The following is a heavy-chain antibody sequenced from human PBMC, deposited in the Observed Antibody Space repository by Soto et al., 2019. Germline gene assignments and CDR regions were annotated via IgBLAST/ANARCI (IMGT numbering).Heavy chain of an antibody. Sequence: GGSLRLSCAASGFTVSSNYMSWVRQAPGKGLEWVSVIYSGGSTYYADSVKGRFTISRDNSKNTLYLQMNSLRAEDTAVYYCAREDYDFWSGYSPDNYYYYYMDVWGKGTTVTVSS. CDR1: GFTVSSNY. J-gene: IGHJ6*03. V-gene: IGHV3-66*01. CDR3: AREDYDFWSGYSPDNYYYYYMDV. CDR2: IYSGGST. D-gene: IGHD3-3*01.